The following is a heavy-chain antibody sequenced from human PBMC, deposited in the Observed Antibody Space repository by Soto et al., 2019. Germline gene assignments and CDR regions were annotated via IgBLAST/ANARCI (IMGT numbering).Heavy chain of an antibody. CDR3: ARDRHSSSSSGGFDY. J-gene: IGHJ4*02. D-gene: IGHD6-6*01. CDR2: ISYDGSNK. V-gene: IGHV3-30-3*01. CDR1: GFTFSSYA. Sequence: LRLSCAASGFTFSSYAMHWVRQAPGKGLEWVAVISYDGSNKYYADSVKGRFTISRDNSKNTLYLQMNSLRAEDTAVYYCARDRHSSSSSGGFDYWGQGTLVTVSS.